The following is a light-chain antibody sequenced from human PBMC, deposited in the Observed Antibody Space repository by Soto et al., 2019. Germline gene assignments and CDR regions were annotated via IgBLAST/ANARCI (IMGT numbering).Light chain of an antibody. V-gene: IGLV4-69*01. Sequence: QSVLTQSPSASASLGASVKLTCTLSSGHSSYAIAWHQQQPEKGPRYLMKLNSDGSHSKGDGIPDRFSGSSSGAERYLTISSLQSEDEADYYCQTWGTGIAVFGGGTQLTVI. CDR1: SGHSSYA. CDR3: QTWGTGIAV. CDR2: LNSDGSH. J-gene: IGLJ7*01.